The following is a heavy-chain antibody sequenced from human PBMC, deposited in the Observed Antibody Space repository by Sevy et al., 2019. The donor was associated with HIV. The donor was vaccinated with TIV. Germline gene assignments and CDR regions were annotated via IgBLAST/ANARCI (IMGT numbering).Heavy chain of an antibody. V-gene: IGHV4-59*01. D-gene: IGHD5-12*01. J-gene: IGHJ5*02. CDR1: GGSISAYY. CDR3: ARAPPVRSGDDSLNWFDP. CDR2: IYSTGST. Sequence: SETLSLTCTVSGGSISAYYWSWIRQPPGKPLEYIGYIYSTGSTNYNPSLKSRVTISVDTSKNQFSLKLNSVTAADTAVYICARAPPVRSGDDSLNWFDPWGQGTLVTVSS.